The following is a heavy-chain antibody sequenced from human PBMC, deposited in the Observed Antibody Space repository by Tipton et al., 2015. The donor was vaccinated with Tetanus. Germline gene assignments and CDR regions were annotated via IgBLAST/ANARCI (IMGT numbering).Heavy chain of an antibody. CDR2: IYSGGST. J-gene: IGHJ4*02. CDR1: GFTVSSNY. Sequence: SLRLSCAASGFTVSSNYMSWVRQAPGKGLEWVSVIYSGGSTYYADSVKGRFTISRDNSKNTLYLQMNSLRAEDTAVYYCACAYDSLGCYFDYWGQGTLVTVSS. CDR3: ACAYDSLGCYFDY. V-gene: IGHV3-53*01. D-gene: IGHD3-9*01.